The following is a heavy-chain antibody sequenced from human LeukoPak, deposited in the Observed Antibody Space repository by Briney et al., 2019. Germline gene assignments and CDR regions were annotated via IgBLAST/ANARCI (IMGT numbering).Heavy chain of an antibody. CDR1: GFTFSRFG. V-gene: IGHV3-48*02. Sequence: GGSLRLSCAASGFTFSRFGMNWVRQAPGKGLEWISYISSSSSAIYYADSVKGRFTISRDNAKNSLYLQMSSLRDEDTAVYYCAQKGGTDHWGQGTLVTVSS. D-gene: IGHD2-15*01. CDR2: ISSSSSAI. CDR3: AQKGGTDH. J-gene: IGHJ4*02.